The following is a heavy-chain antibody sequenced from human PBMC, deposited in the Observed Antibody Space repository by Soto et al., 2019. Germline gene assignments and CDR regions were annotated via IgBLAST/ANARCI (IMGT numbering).Heavy chain of an antibody. D-gene: IGHD6-13*01. CDR2: INHSGST. Sequence: SGTLSLTCAVSGFSISGGYYWGWIRQPPGKGLEWIGEINHSGSTNYNPSLKSRVTISVDTSKNQFSLKLSSVTAADTAVYYCARGGVRTAGTDWFDPWGQGTLVTVSS. V-gene: IGHV4-34*01. CDR3: ARGGVRTAGTDWFDP. J-gene: IGHJ5*02. CDR1: GFSISGGYY.